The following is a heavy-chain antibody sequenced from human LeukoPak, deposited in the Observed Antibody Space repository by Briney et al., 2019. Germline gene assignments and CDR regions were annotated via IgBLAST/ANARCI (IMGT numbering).Heavy chain of an antibody. CDR3: ARDIRYGEVY. CDR1: GFTFSSYA. Sequence: GGSLRLSCAASGFTFSSYAMHWVRQAPGRGLEWVAVISYDGSNKYYADSVKGRFTISRDNSKNTPYLQMSSLRAEDTAVYYCARDIRYGEVYWGQGTLVTVSS. D-gene: IGHD4-17*01. J-gene: IGHJ4*02. V-gene: IGHV3-30-3*01. CDR2: ISYDGSNK.